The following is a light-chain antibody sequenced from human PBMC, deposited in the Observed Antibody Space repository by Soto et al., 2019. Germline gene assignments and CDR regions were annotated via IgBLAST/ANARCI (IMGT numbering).Light chain of an antibody. Sequence: QSVLAQPASVSGSPGQSITISCTGTSSDVGAYDFVSWYQQHPDKPPKLMIYEVSNRPSGVSYRFSDSKSVNTATLTISGLQAEDEADYYCSSYTTSSTRVFGTGTKLTVL. J-gene: IGLJ1*01. V-gene: IGLV2-14*03. CDR2: EVS. CDR3: SSYTTSSTRV. CDR1: SSDVGAYDF.